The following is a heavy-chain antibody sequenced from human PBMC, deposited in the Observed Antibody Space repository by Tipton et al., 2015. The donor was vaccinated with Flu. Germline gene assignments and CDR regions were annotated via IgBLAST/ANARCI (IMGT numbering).Heavy chain of an antibody. Sequence: TLSLTCTVSGDSLSSGDYHWSWIRQHPGKGLEGIGYIYHSGSTYYIPSLKSRLTISVDTSKNQFSLKLSSVTAADTAVYYCARGVLTGYHHYFDYWGQGTLVTVSS. CDR3: ARGVLTGYHHYFDY. CDR1: GDSLSSGDYH. D-gene: IGHD3-9*01. V-gene: IGHV4-31*03. CDR2: IYHSGST. J-gene: IGHJ4*02.